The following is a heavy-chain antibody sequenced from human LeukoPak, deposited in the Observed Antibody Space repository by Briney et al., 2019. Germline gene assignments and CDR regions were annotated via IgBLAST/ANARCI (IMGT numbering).Heavy chain of an antibody. CDR3: TESLTYSSSAGFDY. D-gene: IGHD6-6*01. V-gene: IGHV1-2*02. Sequence: GASVKVSCKASGYTFTGYYMHWVRQAPGQGLEWMGWINPNSGGTNYAQKFQGRVTMTRDTSISTAYMELSRLRSDDTAVYYCTESLTYSSSAGFDYWGQGTLVTVSS. J-gene: IGHJ4*02. CDR2: INPNSGGT. CDR1: GYTFTGYY.